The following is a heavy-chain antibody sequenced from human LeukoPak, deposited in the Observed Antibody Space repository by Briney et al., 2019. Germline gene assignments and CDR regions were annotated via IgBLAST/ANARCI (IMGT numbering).Heavy chain of an antibody. J-gene: IGHJ3*01. V-gene: IGHV4-39*07. Sequence: PSETLSLTCSVSGGSINSIGYFWAWIRQPPGKGLEWIGAINYRGKAHFRPSLRSRVTISIDTSTNQFSLRLNSVTAADTAVYFCAREPSPLDFYGSDDFFNGPFDVWGQGTMVPVSS. CDR3: AREPSPLDFYGSDDFFNGPFDV. CDR1: GGSINSIGYF. CDR2: INYRGKA. D-gene: IGHD3-10*01.